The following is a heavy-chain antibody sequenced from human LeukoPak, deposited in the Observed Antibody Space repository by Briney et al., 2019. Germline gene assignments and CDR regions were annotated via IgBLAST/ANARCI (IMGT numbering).Heavy chain of an antibody. D-gene: IGHD5-18*01. J-gene: IGHJ4*02. CDR3: ARPRDGYSYVYY. CDR1: GFTFSSYA. CDR2: IYSGGTT. V-gene: IGHV3-53*01. Sequence: GGSLRLSCAASGFTFSSYAMSWVRQAPGKGLEWVSVIYSGGTTYYTDSVKGRFTISRDNSKNTLYLQMNSLRAEDTAVYYCARPRDGYSYVYYWGQGTLVTVSS.